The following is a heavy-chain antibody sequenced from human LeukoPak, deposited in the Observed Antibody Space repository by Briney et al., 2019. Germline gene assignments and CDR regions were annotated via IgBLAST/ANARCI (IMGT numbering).Heavy chain of an antibody. D-gene: IGHD3-16*02. J-gene: IGHJ4*02. Sequence: GRSLRLSCAASGFTFSSYGMHWVRQAPGKGLEWVAVIWYDGSNKYYADSVKGRFTISGDNSKNTLYLQMNSLRAEDTAVYYCARGNNYDYVWGSYRYTGQFDYWGQGTLVTVSS. V-gene: IGHV3-33*01. CDR3: ARGNNYDYVWGSYRYTGQFDY. CDR2: IWYDGSNK. CDR1: GFTFSSYG.